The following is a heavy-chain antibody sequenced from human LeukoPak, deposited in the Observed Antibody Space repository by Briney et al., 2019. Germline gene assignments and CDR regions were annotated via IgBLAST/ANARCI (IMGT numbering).Heavy chain of an antibody. D-gene: IGHD6-6*01. CDR3: ARLKQLDIDY. CDR2: IYTSGST. Sequence: SETLSLTCTVSGGSISNYYWSWIRQPAGKGLEWIGRIYTSGSTNYNPSLKSRVTISIDKSKNQFSLKLTSVPAADTAVYYCARLKQLDIDYWGQGTLVTVSS. V-gene: IGHV4-4*07. J-gene: IGHJ4*02. CDR1: GGSISNYY.